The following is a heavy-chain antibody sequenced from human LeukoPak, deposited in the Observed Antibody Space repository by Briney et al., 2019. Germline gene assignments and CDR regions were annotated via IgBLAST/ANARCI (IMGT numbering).Heavy chain of an antibody. V-gene: IGHV4-34*01. J-gene: IGHJ6*03. Sequence: SETLSLTFAVYGGSFSGYYWSWIRQPPGKGLEWIGEINHSGSTNYNPSLKSRVTISVDTSKNQFSLRLHSVTAADTAVYYCARSGNYRQHSYYIDVWGKGTTVIVSS. CDR3: ARSGNYRQHSYYIDV. CDR1: GGSFSGYY. D-gene: IGHD1-7*01. CDR2: INHSGST.